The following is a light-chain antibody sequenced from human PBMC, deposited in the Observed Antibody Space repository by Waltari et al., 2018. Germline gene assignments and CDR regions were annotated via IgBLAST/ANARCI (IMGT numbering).Light chain of an antibody. CDR2: GAS. V-gene: IGKV3-15*01. CDR3: QQYRNWPPLT. CDR1: ESVSNN. J-gene: IGKJ4*01. Sequence: IVMTQSPVTLSVSPGESATLSCRSSESVSNNLAGHQQRPGQAPRLLIYGASTRATGVPPRFSGTGSGTEFALTISSLQSEDFALYYCQQYRNWPPLTFGGGTKVEIK.